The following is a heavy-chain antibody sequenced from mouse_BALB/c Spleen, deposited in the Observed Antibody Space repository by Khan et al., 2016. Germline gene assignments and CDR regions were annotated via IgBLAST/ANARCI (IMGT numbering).Heavy chain of an antibody. Sequence: EVELVESGGGLVQPGGSRKLSCAASGFTFSSFGMHWVRQAPEKGLEWVAYISSGSSTIFYADTVMGRFTISRDNPQNTLFLQMTSLMSEDTAIYYCDQARAAVVPFAYWGQGTLVTVSA. CDR2: ISSGSSTI. D-gene: IGHD1-1*01. J-gene: IGHJ3*01. CDR3: DQARAAVVPFAY. V-gene: IGHV5-17*02. CDR1: GFTFSSFG.